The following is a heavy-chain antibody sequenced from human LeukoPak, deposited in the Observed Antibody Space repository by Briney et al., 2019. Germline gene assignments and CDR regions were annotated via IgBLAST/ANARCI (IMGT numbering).Heavy chain of an antibody. V-gene: IGHV6-1*01. CDR2: TYYRSKWYN. D-gene: IGHD5-18*01. CDR3: ARGSGYSYVS. CDR1: GDSVSSNSAA. Sequence: SQTLSLTCAISGDSVSSNSAAWNWIRQSSSGGLEWLGRTYYRSKWYNDYAVSVKSRITINPDTSKNQFSLQLNSVTPEDTAVYYCARGSGYSYVSWGQGTLVTVSS. J-gene: IGHJ4*02.